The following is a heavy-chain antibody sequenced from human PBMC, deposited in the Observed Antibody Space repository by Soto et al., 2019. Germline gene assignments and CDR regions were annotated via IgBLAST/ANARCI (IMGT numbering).Heavy chain of an antibody. D-gene: IGHD2-2*01. J-gene: IGHJ5*02. CDR2: IYYSGST. Sequence: LIGYVCGACISRSSPFGAWVRQTPGKGLEWLGSIYYSGSTYYNPSLKSRVTISVDTSKSQFLLNLNSVTAADTAVYYCARQLGGVPAALVWFAPWGQGTLVTVS. CDR3: ARQLGGVPAALVWFAP. CDR1: GACISRSSPF. V-gene: IGHV4-39*01.